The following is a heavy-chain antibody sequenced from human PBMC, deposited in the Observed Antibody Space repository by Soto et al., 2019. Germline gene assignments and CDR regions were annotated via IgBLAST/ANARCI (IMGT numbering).Heavy chain of an antibody. CDR2: INHSGST. J-gene: IGHJ6*04. V-gene: IGHV4-34*01. CDR1: GGSFSGYY. D-gene: IGHD3-10*01. Sequence: PSETLSLTCAVYGGSFSGYYWSWIRQPPGKGLEWIGEINHSGSTNYSPSLKSRVTISVDTSKSQFSLKLSSVTAADTAVYYCAGGPLGPVGGGIITPDYYYCVMDVWGLGSRDTGPS. CDR3: AGGPLGPVGGGIITPDYYYCVMDV.